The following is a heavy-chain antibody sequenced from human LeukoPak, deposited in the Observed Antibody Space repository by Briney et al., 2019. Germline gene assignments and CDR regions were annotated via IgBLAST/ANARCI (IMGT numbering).Heavy chain of an antibody. J-gene: IGHJ4*02. V-gene: IGHV4-4*02. D-gene: IGHD6-13*01. CDR2: IYYSGST. Sequence: PSGTLSLTCAVSGGSISSSNSWSWVRQPPGKGLEWIGYIYYSGSTNYNPSLKSRVTISVDTSKNQFSLKLSSVTAADTAVYYCARGSGYSSNWGQGTLVTVSS. CDR3: ARGSGYSSN. CDR1: GGSISSSNS.